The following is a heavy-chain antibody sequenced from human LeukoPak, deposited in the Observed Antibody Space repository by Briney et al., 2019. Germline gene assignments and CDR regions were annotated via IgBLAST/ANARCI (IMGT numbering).Heavy chain of an antibody. Sequence: GGSLRLSCTASGFTFSIYHMNWVRQAPGKGLEWVSAISSSADSTYYADSVKGRFTISRDNSKNTLYLQMNSLRAEDTAVYYCAKDGERFLEWLLYQYYFDYWGQGTLVTVSS. V-gene: IGHV3-23*01. CDR1: GFTFSIYH. CDR2: ISSSADST. CDR3: AKDGERFLEWLLYQYYFDY. J-gene: IGHJ4*02. D-gene: IGHD3-3*01.